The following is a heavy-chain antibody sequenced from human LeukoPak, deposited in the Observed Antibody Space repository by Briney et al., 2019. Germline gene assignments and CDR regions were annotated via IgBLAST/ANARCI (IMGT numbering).Heavy chain of an antibody. CDR1: GFTFDDYA. V-gene: IGHV3-9*01. J-gene: IGHJ6*03. CDR2: ISRNSGSI. Sequence: PGGSLRLSCAASGFTFDDYAMHWVRQAPGKGLEWVSGISRNSGSIGYADSVKGRFTISRDNAKNSLYLQMNSLRAEDTAVYYCAKENGGGTGTNYYYYYMGVWGKGTTVTVS. CDR3: AKENGGGTGTNYYYYYMGV. D-gene: IGHD1-7*01.